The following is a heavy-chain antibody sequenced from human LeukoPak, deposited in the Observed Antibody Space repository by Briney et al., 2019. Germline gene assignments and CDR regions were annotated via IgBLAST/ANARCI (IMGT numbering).Heavy chain of an antibody. J-gene: IGHJ5*02. CDR2: INHSGST. D-gene: IGHD6-13*01. Sequence: PSETLSLTCAVYGGSFSGYYWSWIRQPPGKGLEWIGEINHSGSTNYNPSLKSRVTISVDTSKNQFSLKLSSVTAADTAVYYCARLQQPRYRSWFDPWAREPWSPSPQ. CDR3: ARLQQPRYRSWFDP. V-gene: IGHV4-34*01. CDR1: GGSFSGYY.